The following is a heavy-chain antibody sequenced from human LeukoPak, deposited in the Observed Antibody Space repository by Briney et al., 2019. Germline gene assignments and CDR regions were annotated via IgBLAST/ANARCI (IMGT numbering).Heavy chain of an antibody. D-gene: IGHD6-19*01. CDR2: IYPGDSDT. CDR3: ARTPYSSGQADY. J-gene: IGHJ4*02. CDR1: GYSFTSYW. Sequence: HGESLKISCKGSGYSFTSYWIGWVRQLPGKGLEWMGIIYPGDSDTRYSPSFQGQVTISADKSISTAYLQWSSPKASDTAMYYCARTPYSSGQADYWGQGTLVTVSS. V-gene: IGHV5-51*01.